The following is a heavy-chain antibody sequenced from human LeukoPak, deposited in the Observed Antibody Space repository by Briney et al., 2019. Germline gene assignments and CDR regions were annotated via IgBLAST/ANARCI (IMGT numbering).Heavy chain of an antibody. CDR2: ISWNSGSI. V-gene: IGHV3-9*01. Sequence: GGSLRLSCAASGFPFHDYGMHWVRHVPGKGLEWVSGISWNSGSINYADSVKGRFTISRDNAKNSLYLQMNSLRAEDSALYYCAADSSSWYPVDFDYWGQGTLVTVSS. CDR3: AADSSSWYPVDFDY. J-gene: IGHJ4*02. D-gene: IGHD6-13*01. CDR1: GFPFHDYG.